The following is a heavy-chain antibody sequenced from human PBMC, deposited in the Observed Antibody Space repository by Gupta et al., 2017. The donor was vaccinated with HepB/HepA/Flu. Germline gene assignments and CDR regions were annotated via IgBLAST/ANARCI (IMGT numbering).Heavy chain of an antibody. Sequence: EVQLVESGGCVVRPGGSLGLSCAASGFTFDDYGMSWVRQVPGKGLEWVSDINWNGVSAIYADSVRGRFTISRDNAKNSLFLQMSNVRAEDTALYYCARETANNGYYIDYWGQGTLVTVSS. CDR2: INWNGVSA. J-gene: IGHJ4*02. V-gene: IGHV3-20*04. CDR3: ARETANNGYYIDY. D-gene: IGHD2-8*01. CDR1: GFTFDDYG.